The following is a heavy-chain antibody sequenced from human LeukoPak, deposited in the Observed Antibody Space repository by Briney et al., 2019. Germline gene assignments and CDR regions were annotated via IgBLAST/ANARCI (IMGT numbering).Heavy chain of an antibody. V-gene: IGHV1-8*01. J-gene: IGHJ6*02. D-gene: IGHD2-8*02. CDR1: GYTFTSYD. CDR2: MNPNSGNT. Sequence: ASVKVSCKASGYTFTSYDINRGRQATGQGLEWMGWMNPNSGNTGYAQKFQGRVTMTRNTSISTAYMELSSLRSEDTAVYYCARAVVRVGYYYYGMDVWGQGTTVTVSS. CDR3: ARAVVRVGYYYYGMDV.